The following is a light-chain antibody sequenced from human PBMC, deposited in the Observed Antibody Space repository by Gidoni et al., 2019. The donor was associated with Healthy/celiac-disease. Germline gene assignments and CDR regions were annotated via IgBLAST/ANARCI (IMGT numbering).Light chain of an antibody. J-gene: IGKJ2*01. CDR2: DAS. CDR3: QQRSNWPPYT. CDR1: QSVSSY. V-gene: IGKV3-11*01. Sequence: EIVLTQSPATLSLSPGERATLSCRASQSVSSYFAWYQQKPGQAPRLLIYDASNRATGIPARFSGSGSGTDFTLTISSLEPEEFAVYYCQQRSNWPPYTFGQXTKLEIK.